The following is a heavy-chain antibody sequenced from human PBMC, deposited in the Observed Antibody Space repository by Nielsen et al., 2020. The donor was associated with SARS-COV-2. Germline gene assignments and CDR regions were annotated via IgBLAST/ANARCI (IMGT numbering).Heavy chain of an antibody. CDR1: GFTFSNYW. Sequence: GESLKISCAASGFTFSNYWMHWVRQAPGKGLEWVSGINWNGGSTGYADSVKGRFTISRDNAKNSLYLQMNSLRAEDTALYHCARVYYDSSGYLNYFDYWGQGTLVTVSS. J-gene: IGHJ4*02. CDR2: INWNGGST. D-gene: IGHD3-22*01. CDR3: ARVYYDSSGYLNYFDY. V-gene: IGHV3-20*01.